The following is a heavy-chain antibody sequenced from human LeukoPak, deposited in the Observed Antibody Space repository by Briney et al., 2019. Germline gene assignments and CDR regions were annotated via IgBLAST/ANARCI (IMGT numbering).Heavy chain of an antibody. Sequence: SETLSLTCAVSGGSISSTNWWSWVRQPPGKGLEWIGEIYHSGSTNYNPSLKSRVTISVDKSKNEFFLKLTSVTAADTAVYFCARGGSGSYVVDPWGQGTLVIVSS. D-gene: IGHD3-10*01. CDR1: GGSISSTNW. V-gene: IGHV4-4*02. CDR2: IYHSGST. J-gene: IGHJ5*02. CDR3: ARGGSGSYVVDP.